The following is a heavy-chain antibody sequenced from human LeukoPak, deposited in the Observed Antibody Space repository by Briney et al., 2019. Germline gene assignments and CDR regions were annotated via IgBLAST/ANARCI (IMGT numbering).Heavy chain of an antibody. Sequence: GGSLRLSCAASGFTFSSYAMYWVRQAPGKGLEWVAVISYDGSNKYYADSVKGRFTISRDNSKNTLYLQMNSLRAEDTAVYYCARIGGYYYDSSGHKYFDYWGQGTLVTVSS. CDR3: ARIGGYYYDSSGHKYFDY. D-gene: IGHD3-22*01. J-gene: IGHJ4*02. CDR1: GFTFSSYA. CDR2: ISYDGSNK. V-gene: IGHV3-30-3*01.